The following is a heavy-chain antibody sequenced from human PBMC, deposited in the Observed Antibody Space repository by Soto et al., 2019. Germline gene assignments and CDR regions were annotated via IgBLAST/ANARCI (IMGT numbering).Heavy chain of an antibody. CDR2: INAGNGNT. CDR1: GYSFTSYV. Sequence: QVQIVQSGAEVKKPGASVKVSCKASGYSFTSYVMHWVRQAPGQRLEWMGWINAGNGNTKYSQKFQVRVTIMRDTFASTAYMELVSLRSEDTAVYYCARDACSGRSCWSGGMDFWGQGPTVTVSS. J-gene: IGHJ6*02. V-gene: IGHV1-3*01. D-gene: IGHD2-15*01. CDR3: ARDACSGRSCWSGGMDF.